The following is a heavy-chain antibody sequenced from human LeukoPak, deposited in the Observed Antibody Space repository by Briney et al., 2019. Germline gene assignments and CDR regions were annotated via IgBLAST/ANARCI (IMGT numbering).Heavy chain of an antibody. J-gene: IGHJ4*02. CDR2: ITGSGDAT. CDR3: AKQRITFDY. Sequence: GGSLRLSCAASGFTFSSYAMSWVRQAPGKGLEWVSSITGSGDATYYADSVKGRFTISRDNSKDTLYLQMSSLRAEDTAVYYCAKQRITFDYWGQGTLVTVSS. V-gene: IGHV3-23*01. D-gene: IGHD3-10*01. CDR1: GFTFSSYA.